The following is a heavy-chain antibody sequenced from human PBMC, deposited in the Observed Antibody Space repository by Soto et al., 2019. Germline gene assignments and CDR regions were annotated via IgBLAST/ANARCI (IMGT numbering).Heavy chain of an antibody. CDR2: IYHSGST. Sequence: PSESLSLTCAVSGYSISSGCYWGWMRQPPGKGLERIGSIYHSGSTYYNPSLKSRVTISVDTSKNQFSLKLSSVTAADTAVYYCANIPARHSGYDLFDYWGQRTLVTGSS. V-gene: IGHV4-38-2*01. J-gene: IGHJ4*02. D-gene: IGHD5-12*01. CDR3: ANIPARHSGYDLFDY. CDR1: GYSISSGCY.